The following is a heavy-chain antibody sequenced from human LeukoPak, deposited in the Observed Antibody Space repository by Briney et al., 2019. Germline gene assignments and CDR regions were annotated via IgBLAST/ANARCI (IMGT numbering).Heavy chain of an antibody. CDR1: GFTFSGYA. V-gene: IGHV3-23*01. D-gene: IGHD5-18*01. CDR2: ISDNGGRT. J-gene: IGHJ4*02. CDR3: ARDSVYSFDY. Sequence: GGSLRLSCAASGFTFSGYAMSWVRQAPGKGLEWVSTISDNGGRTYYADSVKGRFTISRDNSKNTLYLQMNSLRAEDTAVYYCARDSVYSFDYWDQGTLVTVSS.